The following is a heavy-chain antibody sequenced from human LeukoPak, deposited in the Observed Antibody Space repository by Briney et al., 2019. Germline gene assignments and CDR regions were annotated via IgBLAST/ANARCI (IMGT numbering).Heavy chain of an antibody. V-gene: IGHV4-4*07. J-gene: IGHJ4*02. CDR2: IYTSGST. Sequence: SETLSLTCTVSGGSISSYYWSWIRQPAGKGLEWIGRIYTSGSTNYNPSLKSRVTISVDTSKNQFSLKLSSVTAADTAVYYCARPDYYDSSGYLSVWGQGTLVTVSS. CDR1: GGSISSYY. D-gene: IGHD3-22*01. CDR3: ARPDYYDSSGYLSV.